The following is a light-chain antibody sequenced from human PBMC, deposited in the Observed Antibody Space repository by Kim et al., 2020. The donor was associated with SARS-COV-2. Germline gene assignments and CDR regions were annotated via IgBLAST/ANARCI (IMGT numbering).Light chain of an antibody. CDR3: MLSYGAARPL. Sequence: GGTVTLTWGSSSGAVTGGNYPFWFQQKPGQAPRTLIYDTNNKQSWIAARFSGPLLGDKAALPLSGAQPEEEADYYCMLSYGAARPLFGGGTQLTVL. J-gene: IGLJ2*01. V-gene: IGLV7-46*01. CDR2: DTN. CDR1: SGAVTGGNY.